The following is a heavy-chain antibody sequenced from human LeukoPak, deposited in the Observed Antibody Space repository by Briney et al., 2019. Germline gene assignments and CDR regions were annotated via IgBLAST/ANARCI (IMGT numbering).Heavy chain of an antibody. CDR2: ISGSGGST. CDR3: AKAYYYDSSGSHDY. V-gene: IGHV3-23*01. J-gene: IGHJ4*02. CDR1: GFTFSSYA. D-gene: IGHD3-22*01. Sequence: GGSLRLSCAASGFTFSSYAMSWVRQAPGKGLEWVSAISGSGGSTYYADSVKGRFTISRDNSKNTLYLQINSLRAEDTAVYYCAKAYYYDSSGSHDYWGQGTLVTVSS.